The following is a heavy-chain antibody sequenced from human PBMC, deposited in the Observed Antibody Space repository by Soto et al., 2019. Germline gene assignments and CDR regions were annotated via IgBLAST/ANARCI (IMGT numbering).Heavy chain of an antibody. V-gene: IGHV3-30-3*01. CDR3: AREGEQLVLDYYGMAV. J-gene: IGHJ6*02. CDR2: ISYDGSNK. D-gene: IGHD6-13*01. CDR1: GFTFSSYA. Sequence: QVQLVESGGGVVQPGRSLRLSCAASGFTFSSYAMHWVRQAPGKGLEWVAVISYDGSNKYYADSVKGRFTISRDNSKNTLYLQMNSLRAEDTAVYYCAREGEQLVLDYYGMAVWGQGTTVTVSS.